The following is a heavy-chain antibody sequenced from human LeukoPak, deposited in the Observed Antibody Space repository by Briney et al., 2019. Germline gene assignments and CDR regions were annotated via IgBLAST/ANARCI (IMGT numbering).Heavy chain of an antibody. J-gene: IGHJ4*02. CDR2: INPNSGGT. V-gene: IGHV1-2*06. Sequence: GASVKVSCKASGYTFTGYYMHWVRQGPGQGLEWMGRINPNSGGTNYAQKFQGRVTMTRDTSISTAYMELSRLRSDDTAVYYCARGGLLWFGDPTQIFDYWGQGTLVTVSS. D-gene: IGHD3-10*01. CDR3: ARGGLLWFGDPTQIFDY. CDR1: GYTFTGYY.